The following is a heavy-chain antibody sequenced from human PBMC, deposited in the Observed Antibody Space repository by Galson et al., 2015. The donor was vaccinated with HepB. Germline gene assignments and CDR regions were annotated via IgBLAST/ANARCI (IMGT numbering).Heavy chain of an antibody. CDR3: AYGMDV. Sequence: SLRLSCAASGVTFSRYGMHWVRQAPGKGLEWVAGTWSDGSKAFYADSVEGRFTISRDNSKNTLYLQMNSLRAEDTAVYYCAYGMDVWGQGTTVTVSS. CDR2: TWSDGSKA. J-gene: IGHJ6*02. D-gene: IGHD3-10*01. CDR1: GVTFSRYG. V-gene: IGHV3-33*01.